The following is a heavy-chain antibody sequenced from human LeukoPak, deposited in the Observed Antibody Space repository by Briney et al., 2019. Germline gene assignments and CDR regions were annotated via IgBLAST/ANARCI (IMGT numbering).Heavy chain of an antibody. V-gene: IGHV4-38-2*01. Sequence: SETLSLTCAVSGYSISSGCYWGWIRQPPGKGLEWIGSIYHSGSTYYNPSLKSRVTISVDTSKNQFSLKLSSVTAADTAVYYCARVVGSSWYCFDYWGQGTLVTVSS. D-gene: IGHD6-13*01. CDR2: IYHSGST. CDR3: ARVVGSSWYCFDY. J-gene: IGHJ4*02. CDR1: GYSISSGCY.